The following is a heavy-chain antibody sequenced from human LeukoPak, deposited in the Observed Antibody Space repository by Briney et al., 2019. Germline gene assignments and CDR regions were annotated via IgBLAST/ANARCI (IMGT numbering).Heavy chain of an antibody. J-gene: IGHJ5*02. D-gene: IGHD4-23*01. CDR1: GFSLSTSGRS. Sequence: SGPTLVKPTQTLTLTCTFSGFSLSTSGRSVGWIRQPPGKALEWLAVIYWDDGKIYSPSLKSRLTITKDTSKNQVVLTMTNMDPVDTATYYCAHRRKTLSENWFHPWGQGTLVTVSS. CDR2: IYWDDGK. CDR3: AHRRKTLSENWFHP. V-gene: IGHV2-5*02.